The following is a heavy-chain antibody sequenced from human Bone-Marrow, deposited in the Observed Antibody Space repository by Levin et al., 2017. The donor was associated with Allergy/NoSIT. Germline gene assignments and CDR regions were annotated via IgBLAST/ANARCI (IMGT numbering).Heavy chain of an antibody. D-gene: IGHD5-12*01. CDR2: ISSSSSYI. J-gene: IGHJ4*02. Sequence: GESLKISCAASGFTFSSYSMNWVRQAPGKGLEWVSSISSSSSYIYYADSVKGRFTISRDNAKNSLYLQMNSLRAEDTAVYYCARVGVATTFRPSFDYWGQGTLVTVSS. CDR3: ARVGVATTFRPSFDY. V-gene: IGHV3-21*01. CDR1: GFTFSSYS.